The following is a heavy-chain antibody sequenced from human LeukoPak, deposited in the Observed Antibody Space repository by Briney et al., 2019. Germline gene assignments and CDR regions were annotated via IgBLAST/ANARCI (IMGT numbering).Heavy chain of an antibody. J-gene: IGHJ3*02. V-gene: IGHV3-33*01. D-gene: IGHD4-17*01. CDR3: ARDPGDYVGNDAFDI. CDR2: IWYDGSNK. CDR1: GFTFSSYG. Sequence: GGSLRLSCAASGFTFSSYGMHWVRQAPGKGLELVAVIWYDGSNKYYADSVKGRFTVSRDNSKNTVYLQMNSLRAEDTAVYYCARDPGDYVGNDAFDIWGQGTMVTVSS.